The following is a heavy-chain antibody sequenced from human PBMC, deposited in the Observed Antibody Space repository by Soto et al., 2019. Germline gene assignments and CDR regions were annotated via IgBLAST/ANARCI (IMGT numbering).Heavy chain of an antibody. V-gene: IGHV4-61*01. CDR3: ARVVIGGFYDFDC. Sequence: PSETLSLTCTVFGGSVNSGSYCWSWIRQPPGKGLEWIGYIDYSGGTNYNPSLKSRVTLSVDTSENQFSLNLSSVTAADTAVYYCARVVIGGFYDFDCWGQGTLVTVSS. CDR1: GGSVNSGSYC. J-gene: IGHJ4*02. CDR2: IDYSGGT. D-gene: IGHD3-16*01.